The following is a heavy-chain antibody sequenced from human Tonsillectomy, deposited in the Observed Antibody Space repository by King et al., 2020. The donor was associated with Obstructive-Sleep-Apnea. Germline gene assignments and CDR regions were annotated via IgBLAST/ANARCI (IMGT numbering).Heavy chain of an antibody. CDR1: GLTFSTYA. CDR3: AREDHYGSGNYYKSFDS. CDR2: ISDDGTNK. V-gene: IGHV3-30*04. D-gene: IGHD3-10*01. Sequence: QVQLVESGGGVVRPGRSLRLSCGASGLTFSTYAMHWVRQAPGKGLEWVAFISDDGTNKYYADSVKGRFTISRDNSKNTVSLQMNGLRTDDTAVYYCAREDHYGSGNYYKSFDSWGQGTLVTVSS. J-gene: IGHJ4*02.